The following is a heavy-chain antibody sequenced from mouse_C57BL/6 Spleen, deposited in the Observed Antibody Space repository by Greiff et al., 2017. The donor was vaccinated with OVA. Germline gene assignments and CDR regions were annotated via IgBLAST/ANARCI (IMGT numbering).Heavy chain of an antibody. CDR1: GYSITSGYY. V-gene: IGHV3-6*01. D-gene: IGHD2-5*01. Sequence: EVKLQESGPGLVKPSQSLSLTCSVTGYSITSGYYWNWIRQFPGNKLEWMGYISYDGSNNYNPSLKNRISITRDTSKNQFFLKLNSVTTEDTATYYCARGDSNSYWGQGTLVTVSA. J-gene: IGHJ3*01. CDR2: ISYDGSN. CDR3: ARGDSNSY.